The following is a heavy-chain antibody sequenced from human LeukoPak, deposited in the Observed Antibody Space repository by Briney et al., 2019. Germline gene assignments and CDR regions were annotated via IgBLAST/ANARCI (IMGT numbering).Heavy chain of an antibody. V-gene: IGHV4-34*01. J-gene: IGHJ3*02. CDR1: GGSFSGYY. D-gene: IGHD3-9*01. CDR2: INHSGST. Sequence: SETLSLTCAVYGGSFSGYYWSWIRQPPGKGLEWIGEINHSGSTNYNPSLKSRVTISVDTSKNQFSLKLSSVTAADTAVYYCAKELSNLDWHIWGQGTMVTVSS. CDR3: AKELSNLDWHI.